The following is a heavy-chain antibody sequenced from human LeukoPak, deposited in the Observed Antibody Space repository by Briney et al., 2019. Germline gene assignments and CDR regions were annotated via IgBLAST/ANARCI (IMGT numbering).Heavy chain of an antibody. CDR3: ARDVSYYDYVWGSYRQYYFDY. D-gene: IGHD3-16*02. V-gene: IGHV4-4*07. CDR2: IYTSGST. Sequence: PSETLSLTCTVSGDSISSYYWSWIRQPAGKGLEWIGRIYTSGSTNYNPSLKSRVTMSVDTSKNQFSLKLSSVTAADTAVYYCARDVSYYDYVWGSYRQYYFDYWGQGTVVTVSS. J-gene: IGHJ4*02. CDR1: GDSISSYY.